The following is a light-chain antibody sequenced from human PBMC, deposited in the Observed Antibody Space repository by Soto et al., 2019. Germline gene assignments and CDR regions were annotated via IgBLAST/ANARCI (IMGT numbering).Light chain of an antibody. Sequence: QSVLRQAPSVSGAPGQRDTISCTGSSSNLGADYDVHWYQLLPGTAPKLLIYGNINRPSGVPDRFSGSKSATSASLAITGLQAEDEADYYCQSYDSSLSAYVFGAGTKVT. CDR1: SSNLGADYD. CDR2: GNI. CDR3: QSYDSSLSAYV. J-gene: IGLJ1*01. V-gene: IGLV1-40*01.